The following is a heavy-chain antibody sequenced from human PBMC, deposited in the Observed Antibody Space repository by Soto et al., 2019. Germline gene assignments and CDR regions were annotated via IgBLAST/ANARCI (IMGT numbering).Heavy chain of an antibody. Sequence: ETLSLTSSVFGGLIGNSDWTWILQPPGKGLEWIGYIYYNGNTNYTPSLKSRVTISVDTSKNQFPLKLSSVTAADTAVYYCARDLESYYGVAFDIWGQGTKVTVSS. V-gene: IGHV4-59*01. CDR1: GGLIGNSD. CDR2: IYYNGNT. CDR3: ARDLESYYGVAFDI. D-gene: IGHD3-10*01. J-gene: IGHJ3*02.